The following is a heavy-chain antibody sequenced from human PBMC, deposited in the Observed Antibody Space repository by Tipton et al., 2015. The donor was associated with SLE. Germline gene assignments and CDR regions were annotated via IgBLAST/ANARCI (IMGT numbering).Heavy chain of an antibody. CDR2: IYSGGST. V-gene: IGHV3-66*02. CDR3: ARSPITTFDDYYYYYMDV. J-gene: IGHJ6*03. D-gene: IGHD3-3*01. Sequence: SLRLSCAASGFTVSSNYMSWVRQAPGKGLEWVSVIYSGGSTYYADSVKGRFTISRDNSKNTLYLQMNSLRAEDTAVYYCARSPITTFDDYYYYYMDVWGKGTTVTVSS. CDR1: GFTVSSNY.